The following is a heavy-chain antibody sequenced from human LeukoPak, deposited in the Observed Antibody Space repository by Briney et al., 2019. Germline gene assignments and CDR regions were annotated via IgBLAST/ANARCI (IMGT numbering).Heavy chain of an antibody. CDR3: ARRAAADYFDY. CDR1: GFTFSSYG. CDR2: IWSDGSNK. D-gene: IGHD6-13*01. J-gene: IGHJ4*02. V-gene: IGHV3-33*01. Sequence: GGSLRLSCAASGFTFSSYGMHWVRQAPDRGLEWVALIWSDGSNKYYADSVKGRFTISRDNSKNTLSLQMSSLRAEDTAVYYCARRAAADYFDYWGQGTLVTVSS.